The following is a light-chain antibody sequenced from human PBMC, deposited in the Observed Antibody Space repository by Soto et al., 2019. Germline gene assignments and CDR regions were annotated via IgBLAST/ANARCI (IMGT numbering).Light chain of an antibody. J-gene: IGKJ4*01. CDR3: QQYDSLPT. Sequence: DIQMTPSPSSLSASVGDRVTITCQASHDITNYLNWYQQKQGKGPRLLIYGASNLETGVPSSSSGSGVGTDFSFTISSLQPEDFATYYFQQYDSLPTVGGGTKVELK. CDR1: HDITNY. V-gene: IGKV1-33*01. CDR2: GAS.